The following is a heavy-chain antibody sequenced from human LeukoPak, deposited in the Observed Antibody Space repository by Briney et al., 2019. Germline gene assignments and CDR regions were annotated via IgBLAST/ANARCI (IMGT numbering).Heavy chain of an antibody. V-gene: IGHV4-38-2*02. J-gene: IGHJ4*02. Sequence: PSETLSLTCTVSAGSISGYYWSWIRQPPGKGLEWIGSIYHSGSTYYNPSLKSRVTISVDTSKNQFSLKLSSVTAADTAVYYCARDGEMATKELDYWGQGTLVTVSS. CDR1: AGSISGYY. CDR3: ARDGEMATKELDY. CDR2: IYHSGST. D-gene: IGHD5-24*01.